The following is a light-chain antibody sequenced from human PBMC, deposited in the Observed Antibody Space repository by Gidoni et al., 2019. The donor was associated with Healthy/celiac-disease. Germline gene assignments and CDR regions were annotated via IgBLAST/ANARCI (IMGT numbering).Light chain of an antibody. Sequence: SSELTQDPAVSVALGQTVRITCQGDSLRSYYASWYQQKPGHAPVLVIYGKNNRPSGIPDRFSGSSSGNTASLTITWAQAEDEADYYCNSRDSSGNHLLFGGGTKLTVL. V-gene: IGLV3-19*01. J-gene: IGLJ3*02. CDR1: SLRSYY. CDR3: NSRDSSGNHLL. CDR2: GKN.